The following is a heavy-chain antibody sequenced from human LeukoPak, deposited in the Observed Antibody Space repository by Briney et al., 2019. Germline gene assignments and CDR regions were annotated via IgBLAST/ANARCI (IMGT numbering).Heavy chain of an antibody. D-gene: IGHD4-17*01. J-gene: IGHJ5*02. CDR2: IYYSGST. CDR3: ARDNGDYFWFDP. Sequence: SETLSLTCTDSGGSISSYYWSWIRHPPGKGLEWIGYIYYSGSTNYNPSLKSRVTISVDTSKNQFSLKLSSVTAADTAVYYCARDNGDYFWFDPWGQGTLVTVSS. CDR1: GGSISSYY. V-gene: IGHV4-59*01.